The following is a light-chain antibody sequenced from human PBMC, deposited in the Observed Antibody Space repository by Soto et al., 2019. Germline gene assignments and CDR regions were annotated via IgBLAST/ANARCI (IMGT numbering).Light chain of an antibody. CDR3: AAWDDSLSGRVV. CDR2: RSN. V-gene: IGLV1-47*01. J-gene: IGLJ2*01. CDR1: RSNIGSNY. Sequence: QAVVTQPPSASGTPGQRVTISCSGSRSNIGSNYVYWYQQLPGTAPKLLIYRSNQRPSGVPDRFSGSKSGTSASLAISGLRSEDEADYYCAAWDDSLSGRVVFGGGTKLTVL.